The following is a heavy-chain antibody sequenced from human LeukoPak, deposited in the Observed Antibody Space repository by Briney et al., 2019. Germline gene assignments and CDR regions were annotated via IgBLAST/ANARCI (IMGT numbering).Heavy chain of an antibody. CDR3: ARDRELLYRYENWFDP. J-gene: IGHJ5*02. V-gene: IGHV1-69*13. Sequence: ASVKVSCKASGGTFSSYAISWVRQAPGQGLEWMGGIIPIFGTANYAQKFQGRVTITADESTSTAYMELSSLRSDDTAVYYCARDRELLYRYENWFDPWGQGTVVTVSS. D-gene: IGHD3-3*01. CDR1: GGTFSSYA. CDR2: IIPIFGTA.